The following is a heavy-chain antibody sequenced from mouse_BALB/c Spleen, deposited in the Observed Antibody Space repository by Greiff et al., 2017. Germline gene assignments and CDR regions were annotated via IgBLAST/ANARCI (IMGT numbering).Heavy chain of an antibody. Sequence: EVKLVESGPGLVKPSQSLSLTCSVTGYSITSGYYWNWIRQFPGNKLEWMGYISYDGSNNYNPSLKNRISITRDTSKNQFFLKLNSVTTEDTATYYCARGGGGAMDYWGQGTSVTVSS. V-gene: IGHV3-6*02. J-gene: IGHJ4*01. CDR1: GYSITSGYY. CDR3: ARGGGGAMDY. CDR2: ISYDGSN.